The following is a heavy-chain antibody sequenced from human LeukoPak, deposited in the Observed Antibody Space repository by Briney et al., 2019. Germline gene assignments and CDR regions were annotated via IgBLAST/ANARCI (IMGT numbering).Heavy chain of an antibody. V-gene: IGHV4-30-4*08. J-gene: IGHJ6*03. CDR3: ARGTYDFWSGSLWGYYYYYMDV. CDR1: GGSISSGDYY. D-gene: IGHD3-3*01. Sequence: SETLSLTCTVSGGSISSGDYYWSWIRQPPGKGLEWIGCIYYSGSTYYNPSLKGRVTISVDTSKNQFSLKLSSVTAADTAVYYCARGTYDFWSGSLWGYYYYYMDVWGKGTTVTVSS. CDR2: IYYSGST.